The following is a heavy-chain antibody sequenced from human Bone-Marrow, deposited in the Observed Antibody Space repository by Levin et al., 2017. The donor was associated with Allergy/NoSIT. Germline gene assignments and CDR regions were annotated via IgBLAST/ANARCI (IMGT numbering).Heavy chain of an antibody. Sequence: SETLSLTCTVSGGSISSSSYYWGWIRQPPGKGPEWIGTIYYSGSTYYDPSLKSRVTISVDTSKNQFALKLSSVTAADTAVYYCASGYSSTWLNYYYGMDVWGQGTTVTVSS. V-gene: IGHV4-39*01. CDR1: GGSISSSSYY. J-gene: IGHJ6*02. CDR2: IYYSGST. D-gene: IGHD6-13*01. CDR3: ASGYSSTWLNYYYGMDV.